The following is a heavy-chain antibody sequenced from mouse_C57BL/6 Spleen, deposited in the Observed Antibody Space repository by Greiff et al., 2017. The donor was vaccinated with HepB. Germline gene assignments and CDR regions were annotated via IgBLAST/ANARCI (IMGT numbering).Heavy chain of an antibody. V-gene: IGHV1-50*01. CDR3: ATRGAMDY. CDR1: GYTFTSYW. J-gene: IGHJ4*01. Sequence: QVQLQQSGAELVKPGASVKLSCKASGYTFTSYWMQWVKQRPGQGLEWIGEIDPSDSYTNYNQKFKGKATLTVDTSSSTAYMQLSSLTSEDSAVYYCATRGAMDYWGQGTSVTVSS. CDR2: IDPSDSYT.